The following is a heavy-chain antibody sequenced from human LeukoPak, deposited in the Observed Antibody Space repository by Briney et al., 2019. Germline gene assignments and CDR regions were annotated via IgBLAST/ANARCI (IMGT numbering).Heavy chain of an antibody. CDR3: AKDDRRIFSGMDV. D-gene: IGHD2-15*01. CDR2: ISYDASDK. Sequence: PGGSLRLSCAASGFTFNSNGMHWVRQAPGKGLEWVAVISYDASDKYYADSVKGRFTISRDNSKNTMYLQMNSLRPEDTAVYYCAKDDRRIFSGMDVWGQGTTVTVSS. CDR1: GFTFNSNG. J-gene: IGHJ6*02. V-gene: IGHV3-30*18.